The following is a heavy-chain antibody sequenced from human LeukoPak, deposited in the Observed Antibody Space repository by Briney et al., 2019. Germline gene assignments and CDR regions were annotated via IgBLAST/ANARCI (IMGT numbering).Heavy chain of an antibody. J-gene: IGHJ4*02. D-gene: IGHD3-22*01. V-gene: IGHV3-11*04. CDR1: GFTFSDYY. Sequence: PGGSLRLSCAASGFTFSDYYMSWIRQAPGKGLEWVSYISSSGSTIYYADSVKGRFTIPRDNAKNSLYLQMNSLRAEDTAVYYCARDKNYDTSGYYYTYWGQGTLVTVSS. CDR2: ISSSGSTI. CDR3: ARDKNYDTSGYYYTY.